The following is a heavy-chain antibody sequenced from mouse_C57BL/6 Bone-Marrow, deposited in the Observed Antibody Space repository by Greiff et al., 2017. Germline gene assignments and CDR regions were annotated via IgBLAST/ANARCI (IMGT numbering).Heavy chain of an antibody. J-gene: IGHJ2*01. CDR2: ISSGGDYI. D-gene: IGHD1-1*01. V-gene: IGHV5-9-1*02. Sequence: EVKVVESGEGLVKPGGSLKLSCEASGFTFSSYAMSWVRQTPEKRLEWVAYISSGGDYIYYADTVKGRFTISRDNARNTLYLQMSRLKSEDTAMYYCTRTHYYGRDYWGQGTTLTVSS. CDR3: TRTHYYGRDY. CDR1: GFTFSSYA.